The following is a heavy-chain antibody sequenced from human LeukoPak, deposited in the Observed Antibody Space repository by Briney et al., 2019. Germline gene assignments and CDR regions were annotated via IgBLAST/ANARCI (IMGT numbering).Heavy chain of an antibody. CDR3: ARARDGYNYVWSY. CDR2: IYSGGST. Sequence: GGSLRLSCAASGFTVSSNYMSWVRQAPGKGLEWVSVIYSGGSTYYSDSVTGRFTISRDNSKNTLYLQMNSLRAEDTAVYYCARARDGYNYVWSYWGQGTLVTVSS. CDR1: GFTVSSNY. V-gene: IGHV3-53*01. J-gene: IGHJ4*02. D-gene: IGHD5-24*01.